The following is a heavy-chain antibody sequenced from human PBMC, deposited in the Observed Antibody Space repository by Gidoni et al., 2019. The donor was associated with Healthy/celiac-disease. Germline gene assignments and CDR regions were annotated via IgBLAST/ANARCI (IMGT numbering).Heavy chain of an antibody. Sequence: QVQLVESGGGVVQPGRSLRLSCAASGFTFSSYAIHWVRQAPGKGLGWVAVISYDGSNKYYAASVKGRFTISRDNSKNTLYLQMNSLRAEDTAVYYCAREGGFGEPRAYYYGMDVWGQGTTVTVSS. CDR1: GFTFSSYA. V-gene: IGHV3-30-3*01. J-gene: IGHJ6*02. CDR3: AREGGFGEPRAYYYGMDV. CDR2: ISYDGSNK. D-gene: IGHD3-10*01.